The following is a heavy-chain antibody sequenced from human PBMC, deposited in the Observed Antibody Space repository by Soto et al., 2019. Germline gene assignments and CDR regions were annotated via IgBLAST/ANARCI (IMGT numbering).Heavy chain of an antibody. Sequence: GGSLRLSCAASGFTFSGHDMHWVRQVAGKGLEWVAVIAPGGETYYAGSVKGRFTISRENANNSLSLQMNSLRAGDTAVYYCVREGSGYSDSGKVDAWGKGTTVTVSS. V-gene: IGHV3-13*01. CDR3: VREGSGYSDSGKVDA. D-gene: IGHD3-10*01. CDR2: IAPGGET. CDR1: GFTFSGHD. J-gene: IGHJ6*04.